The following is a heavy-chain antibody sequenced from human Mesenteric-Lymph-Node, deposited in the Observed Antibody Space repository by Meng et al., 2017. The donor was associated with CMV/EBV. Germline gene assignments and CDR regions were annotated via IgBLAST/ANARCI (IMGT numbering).Heavy chain of an antibody. Sequence: LTCAVYGGSFSGYYWSWIRQPPGKGLEWIGEINHSGSTNYNPSLKSRVTISVDTSKNQFSLNLSSVTAADTAVYYCAREYSGYTPFGYWGQGTLVTVSS. J-gene: IGHJ4*02. CDR3: AREYSGYTPFGY. D-gene: IGHD5-12*01. CDR2: INHSGST. CDR1: GGSFSGYY. V-gene: IGHV4-34*01.